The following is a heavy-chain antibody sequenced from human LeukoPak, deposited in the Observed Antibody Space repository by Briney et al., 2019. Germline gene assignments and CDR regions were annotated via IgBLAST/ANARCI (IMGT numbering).Heavy chain of an antibody. D-gene: IGHD1-26*01. CDR3: ARDSGGYLRYYYYYMDV. Sequence: PSETLSLTCIVSGGSISSYYWSWIRQPPGKGLEWIGYIYYSGSTNYNPSLKSRVTISVDTSKNQFSLKLSSVTAADTAVYYCARDSGGYLRYYYYYMDVWGKGTTVTVSS. J-gene: IGHJ6*03. CDR1: GGSISSYY. V-gene: IGHV4-59*01. CDR2: IYYSGST.